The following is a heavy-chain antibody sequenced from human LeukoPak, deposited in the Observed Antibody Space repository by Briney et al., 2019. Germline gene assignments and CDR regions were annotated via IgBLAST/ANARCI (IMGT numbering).Heavy chain of an antibody. D-gene: IGHD1-1*01. J-gene: IGHJ1*01. CDR1: GFTVITSF. V-gene: IGHV3-53*01. CDR3: TTTGGPWD. Sequence: GGSLRLSCAASGFTVITSFMSWVRQAPGKGLEGVSVIYNDVTTYYADSVKGRFTISRDNPKNTLYLQMNTLRAADTAVYYCTTTGGPWDWGQGNLVTVSS. CDR2: IYNDVTT.